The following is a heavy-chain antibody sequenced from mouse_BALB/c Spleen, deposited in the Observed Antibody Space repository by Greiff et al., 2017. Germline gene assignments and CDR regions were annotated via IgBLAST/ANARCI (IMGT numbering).Heavy chain of an antibody. CDR3: AREGLRRSFDY. D-gene: IGHD2-2*01. CDR2: IYPGDGDT. Sequence: VKLLESGAELARPGASVKLSCKASGYTFTSYWMQWVKQRPGQGLEWIGAIYPGDGDTRYTQKFKGKATLTADKSSSTAYMQLSSLASEDSAVYYCAREGLRRSFDYWGQGTTLTVSS. CDR1: GYTFTSYW. V-gene: IGHV1-87*01. J-gene: IGHJ2*01.